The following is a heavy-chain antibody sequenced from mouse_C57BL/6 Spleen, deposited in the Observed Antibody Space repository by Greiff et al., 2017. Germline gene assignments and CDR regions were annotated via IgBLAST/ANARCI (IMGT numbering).Heavy chain of an antibody. V-gene: IGHV1-61*01. D-gene: IGHD1-1*01. J-gene: IGHJ2*01. CDR1: GYTFTSYW. Sequence: VQLQQPGAELVRPGSSVKLSCKASGYTFTSYWMDWVKQRPGQGLEWIGNIYPSDSETHYNQKFKDKATLTVDKSSSTAYMQLSSLTSEDSAVYYCARGLRSDYGGQGTTLTVSS. CDR2: IYPSDSET. CDR3: ARGLRSDY.